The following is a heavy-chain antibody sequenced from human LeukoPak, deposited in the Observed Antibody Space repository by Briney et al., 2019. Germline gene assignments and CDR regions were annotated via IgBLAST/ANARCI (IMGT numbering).Heavy chain of an antibody. Sequence: PGGSLRLSCAASGFTFSSYAMHWVRQAPGKGLEWVAVISYDGSNKYYADSVKGRFTISRDNSKNTLYLQMNSLRAEDTAVYYCAKEFNRGLPDYWGQGTLVTVSS. V-gene: IGHV3-30*04. CDR2: ISYDGSNK. CDR3: AKEFNRGLPDY. CDR1: GFTFSSYA. J-gene: IGHJ4*02. D-gene: IGHD2-21*01.